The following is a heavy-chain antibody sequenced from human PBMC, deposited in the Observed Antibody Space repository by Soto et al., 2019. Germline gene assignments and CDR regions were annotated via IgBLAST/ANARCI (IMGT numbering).Heavy chain of an antibody. D-gene: IGHD6-19*01. CDR3: ARDPSQYTGGWYGIDL. CDR2: MSYDGTNT. CDR1: GFMFSAYA. J-gene: IGHJ5*02. Sequence: PGGSLRLSCTASGFMFSAYAMLWVRQAPGKGLEWVAAMSYDGTNTYYADSLKGRFSISRDNSKNTLLLQMSSLTANDSAADYFARDPSQYTGGWYGIDLWGLGTLVTVCS. V-gene: IGHV3-30-3*01.